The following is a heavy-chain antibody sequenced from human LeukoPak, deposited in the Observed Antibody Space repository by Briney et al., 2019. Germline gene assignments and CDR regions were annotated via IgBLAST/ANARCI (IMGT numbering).Heavy chain of an antibody. D-gene: IGHD5-12*01. CDR1: GLTFSDYY. CDR3: AKDSGYAQYFDY. J-gene: IGHJ4*02. CDR2: ISPSGSSI. V-gene: IGHV3-11*01. Sequence: GGSLRLSCAVSGLTFSDYYMSWTRQAPGKGPELVSYISPSGSSIFYVDSVKGRFTISRDNSKNTLYLQMNSLRAEDTAVYYCAKDSGYAQYFDYWGQGTLVTVSS.